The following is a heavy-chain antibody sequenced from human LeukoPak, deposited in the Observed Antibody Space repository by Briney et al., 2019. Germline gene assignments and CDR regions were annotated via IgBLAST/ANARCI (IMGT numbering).Heavy chain of an antibody. CDR2: IYYSGST. J-gene: IGHJ4*02. Sequence: SATLSLTCTVSGGSISSSSYYWGWIRQPPGKGLAWIGSIYYSGSTYYNPSLKSRVTISVDTSKNQFSLKLSSVTAADTAVYYYAGSISVAGKCVDYWGQGALVTVSS. V-gene: IGHV4-39*01. CDR3: AGSISVAGKCVDY. D-gene: IGHD6-19*01. CDR1: GGSISSSSYY.